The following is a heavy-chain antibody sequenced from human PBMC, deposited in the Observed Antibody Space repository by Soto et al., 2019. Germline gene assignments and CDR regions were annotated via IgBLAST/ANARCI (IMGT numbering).Heavy chain of an antibody. CDR2: IYYSGST. CDR1: GASISSYY. J-gene: IGHJ5*02. Sequence: SETLSLTCTVSGASISSYYWSWIRQPPGKGLEWIGFIYYSGSTNYNPSLKSRVTISIDTSKNQFSLKLSSVTAADTAVYYCARELFGRSVWFDPWGQGTLVTVSS. D-gene: IGHD3-10*01. CDR3: ARELFGRSVWFDP. V-gene: IGHV4-59*01.